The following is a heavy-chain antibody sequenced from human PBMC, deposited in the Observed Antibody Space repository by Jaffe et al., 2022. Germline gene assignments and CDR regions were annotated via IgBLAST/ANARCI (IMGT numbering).Heavy chain of an antibody. V-gene: IGHV3-7*05. CDR2: IKQDGSEK. Sequence: EVQLVESGGGLVQPGGSLRLSCAASGFTFSSYWMSWVRQAPGKGLEWVANIKQDGSEKYYVDSVKGRFTISRDNAKNSLYLQMNSLRAEDTAVYYCARDRGGEQWFPDYWGQGTLVTVSS. D-gene: IGHD6-19*01. CDR3: ARDRGGEQWFPDY. J-gene: IGHJ4*02. CDR1: GFTFSSYW.